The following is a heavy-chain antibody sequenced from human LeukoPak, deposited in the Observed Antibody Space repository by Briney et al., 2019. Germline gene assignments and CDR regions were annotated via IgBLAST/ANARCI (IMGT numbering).Heavy chain of an antibody. CDR1: SGSISSGGYW. CDR2: IYYSGNT. D-gene: IGHD6-19*01. CDR3: ARHTSLAVTGLDY. V-gene: IGHV4-61*08. J-gene: IGHJ4*02. Sequence: PSETLSLTCTVASGSISSGGYWWSWIRQDPVMGLEWIGYIYYSGNTSYNPSLKSRVTISVDTSKNQFSLNLRSVTAADTAVYYCARHTSLAVTGLDYWGQGTLVTVTS.